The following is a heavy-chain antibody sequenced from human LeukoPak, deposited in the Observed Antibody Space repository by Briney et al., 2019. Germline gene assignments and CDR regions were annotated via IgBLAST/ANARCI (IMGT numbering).Heavy chain of an antibody. D-gene: IGHD2-15*01. Sequence: GGSLRLSCAASGFTFSSYSMNWVRQAPGKGLEWVSYISSSSTIYYADSVKGRFTISRDNAKNSLYPQMNSLRAEDTAVYYCARVFKEIVVVHTGTAYHYGMDVWGQGTTVTVSS. V-gene: IGHV3-48*01. CDR3: ARVFKEIVVVHTGTAYHYGMDV. J-gene: IGHJ6*02. CDR2: ISSSSTI. CDR1: GFTFSSYS.